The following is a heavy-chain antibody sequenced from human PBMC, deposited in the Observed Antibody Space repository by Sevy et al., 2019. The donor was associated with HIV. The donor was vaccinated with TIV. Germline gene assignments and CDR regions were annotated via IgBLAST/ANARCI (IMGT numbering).Heavy chain of an antibody. CDR3: ARDTGIPFDY. J-gene: IGHJ4*02. CDR2: IKQDGSEK. D-gene: IGHD5-18*01. CDR1: GFTFTSNW. Sequence: GGSLRLSCATSGFTFTSNWMSWVRQAPGKGLEWWATIKQDGSEKNYVDSVKGRFTISRDNATNSLYLQMNSLRAEDTAAYYCARDTGIPFDYWGQGTLVTVSS. V-gene: IGHV3-7*01.